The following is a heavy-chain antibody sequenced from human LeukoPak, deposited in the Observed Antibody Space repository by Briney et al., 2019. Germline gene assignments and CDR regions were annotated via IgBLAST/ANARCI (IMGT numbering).Heavy chain of an antibody. CDR2: IHPSGGST. CDR1: GYTITSYY. Sequence: ASVKVSCKASGYTITSYYMHWVRQAPGQGLEWMGIIHPSGGSTSYAQKFQGRVTMTRDTSTSTVYMELSSLRSEDTAVYYCARRYGDAGYFDYWGQGTLVTVSS. J-gene: IGHJ4*02. CDR3: ARRYGDAGYFDY. V-gene: IGHV1-46*01. D-gene: IGHD4-17*01.